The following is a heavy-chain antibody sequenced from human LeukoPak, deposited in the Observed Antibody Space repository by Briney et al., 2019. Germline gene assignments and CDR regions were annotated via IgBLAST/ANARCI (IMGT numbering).Heavy chain of an antibody. CDR1: GGAISSYY. D-gene: IGHD3-9*01. CDR2: IYYTGST. Sequence: PSETLSLTCTVPGGAISSYYWSWIRQPPGKGLEWIGYIYYTGSTNYNPSLNSRVTISVDMSKNQVSLNLRYVTAADTAVYYCARGYFDWFLDNWGQGTLVTVSS. V-gene: IGHV4-59*01. J-gene: IGHJ4*02. CDR3: ARGYFDWFLDN.